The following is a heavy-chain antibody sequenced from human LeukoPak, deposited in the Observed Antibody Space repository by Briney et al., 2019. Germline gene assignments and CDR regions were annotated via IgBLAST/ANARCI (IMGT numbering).Heavy chain of an antibody. CDR1: GGSISRSGYY. CDR3: ARLFDDYGDQRGLDY. Sequence: PSETLSLTCSVSGGSISRSGYYWGWIRQPPGKGLEWIGSVYYSGNSYYNPSLKSRVTISVDTSKNQFSLKLTSVTAADTAVYYCARLFDDYGDQRGLDYWGQGTLVTVSS. J-gene: IGHJ4*02. V-gene: IGHV4-39*07. D-gene: IGHD4-17*01. CDR2: VYYSGNS.